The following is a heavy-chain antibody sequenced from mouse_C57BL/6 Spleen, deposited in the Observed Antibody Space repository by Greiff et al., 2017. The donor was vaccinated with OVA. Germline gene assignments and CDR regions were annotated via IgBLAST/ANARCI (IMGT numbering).Heavy chain of an antibody. V-gene: IGHV2-9-1*01. J-gene: IGHJ4*01. CDR1: GFSLTSYA. Sequence: VQLKESGPGLVAPSQSLSITCTVSGFSLTSYAISWVRQPPGKGLEWLGVIWTGGGTNYNSALKARMSISKDNYKSQVVLKMNRLQTDDTARYYCARNPLRDYYAMDYWGQGTSVTVSS. CDR3: ARNPLRDYYAMDY. D-gene: IGHD6-1*01. CDR2: IWTGGGT.